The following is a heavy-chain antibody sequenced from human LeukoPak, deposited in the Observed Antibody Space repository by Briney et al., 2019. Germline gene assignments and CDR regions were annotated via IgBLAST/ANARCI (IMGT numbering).Heavy chain of an antibody. CDR2: ISSSSNYI. Sequence: PGGSLRLSCAASGFTFSSYSMNWVRQAPGKGLEWVSSISSSSNYIYYADSVKGRFTISRDNAKNSLYLQMNSLRAEDTAVYYCAKDLEYVDTAMDYWGQGTLVTVSS. D-gene: IGHD5-18*01. CDR3: AKDLEYVDTAMDY. J-gene: IGHJ4*02. CDR1: GFTFSSYS. V-gene: IGHV3-21*04.